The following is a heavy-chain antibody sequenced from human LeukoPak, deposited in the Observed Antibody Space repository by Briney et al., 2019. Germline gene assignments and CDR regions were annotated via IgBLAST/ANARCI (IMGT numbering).Heavy chain of an antibody. V-gene: IGHV4-31*03. CDR1: GGSINSGTAY. Sequence: SETLSLTCTVSGGSINSGTAYWSWIRQRPGKGLEWIGYIYYSGNTYYHPSFRSRISISVDTSKNQFSLKLNSMTAADTAVYYCARTSYDILAGSADNWFDPWGQGTLVTVSS. CDR2: IYYSGNT. J-gene: IGHJ5*02. D-gene: IGHD3-9*01. CDR3: ARTSYDILAGSADNWFDP.